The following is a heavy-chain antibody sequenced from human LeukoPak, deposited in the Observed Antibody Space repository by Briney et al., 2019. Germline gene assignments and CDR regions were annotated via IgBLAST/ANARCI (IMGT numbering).Heavy chain of an antibody. CDR2: IRSKSNNYAT. J-gene: IGHJ3*02. Sequence: GGSLRLSCAASGFTFSDSAIHWVCQASGKGLEWVGRIRSKSNNYATAYAASVKGRFTISRDDSKNTAYLQMNSLKTEDTAVYYCTRHDAFDIWGQGTMVTVSS. CDR1: GFTFSDSA. CDR3: TRHDAFDI. V-gene: IGHV3-73*01.